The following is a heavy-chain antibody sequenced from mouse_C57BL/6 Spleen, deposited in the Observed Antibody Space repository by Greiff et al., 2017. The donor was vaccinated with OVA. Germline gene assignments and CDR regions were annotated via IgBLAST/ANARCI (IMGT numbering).Heavy chain of an antibody. J-gene: IGHJ3*01. CDR3: AGHGYGYETAFAD. CDR2: ISNLAYSI. V-gene: IGHV5-15*01. Sequence: EVKVVESGGGLVQPGGSLKLSCAASGFTFSDYGMAWVRQAPWKGPEWVAFISNLAYSIYYADTVTGRFTISRENAKNTLYLGMSSLRSEETAMYDCAGHGYGYETAFADWGKGTLVTVSA. D-gene: IGHD2-2*01. CDR1: GFTFSDYG.